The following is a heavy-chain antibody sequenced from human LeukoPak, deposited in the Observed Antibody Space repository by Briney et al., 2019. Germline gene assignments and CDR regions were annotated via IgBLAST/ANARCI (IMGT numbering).Heavy chain of an antibody. V-gene: IGHV3-21*01. CDR3: ARDFKSHVGPEDY. CDR1: GFTFSSYS. D-gene: IGHD3-10*02. Sequence: GGSPRLSCAVSGFTFSSYSINWVRQAPGKGLEWVSSISSSSSYIYYADSVKGRFTISRDNAKNSLYLQMNSLRAEDTAVYYCARDFKSHVGPEDYWGQGTLVTVSS. CDR2: ISSSSSYI. J-gene: IGHJ4*02.